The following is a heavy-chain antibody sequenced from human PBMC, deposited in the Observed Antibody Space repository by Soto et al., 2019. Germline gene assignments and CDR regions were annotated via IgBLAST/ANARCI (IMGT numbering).Heavy chain of an antibody. V-gene: IGHV3-23*01. Sequence: EVQLLESGGGLVQPGGSLRLSCAASGFTFSSYAMSWVRQAPGKGLEGVSAISGSGGSTYYADSVKGRFTISRDNSKNTLYLQMTCLRAEDTAVYYCARRSSGWYFDYWGQGTLVTVSS. J-gene: IGHJ4*02. CDR2: ISGSGGST. D-gene: IGHD6-19*01. CDR3: ARRSSGWYFDY. CDR1: GFTFSSYA.